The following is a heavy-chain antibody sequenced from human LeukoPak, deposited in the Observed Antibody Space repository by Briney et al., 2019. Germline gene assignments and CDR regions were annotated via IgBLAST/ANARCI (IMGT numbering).Heavy chain of an antibody. CDR3: AKSVNYYDSSGYYPFSYYYYYMDV. D-gene: IGHD3-22*01. CDR1: GFTLSSYA. Sequence: GGSLRLSCAASGFTLSSYAMNWVRQAPGKGLEWVSAISGSGGSTYYADSVKGQFTISRDNSKNTLYLQMNSLRAEDTAVYYCAKSVNYYDSSGYYPFSYYYYYMDVWGKGTTVTVSS. CDR2: ISGSGGST. J-gene: IGHJ6*03. V-gene: IGHV3-23*01.